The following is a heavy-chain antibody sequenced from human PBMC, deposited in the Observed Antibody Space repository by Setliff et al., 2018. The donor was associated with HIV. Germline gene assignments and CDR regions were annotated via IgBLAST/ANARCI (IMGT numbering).Heavy chain of an antibody. CDR1: DSGTYY. Sequence: PSETLSLTCTVSDSGTYYWSWIRQPAGKGLEWIGRVSSRGDTNYNPSLKSRVVISVDPSKNQFSLKLSSVTAADTAVYYCARQGGYSGYGFYYYYYYMDVWGKGTTVTVS. D-gene: IGHD5-12*01. J-gene: IGHJ6*03. CDR3: ARQGGYSGYGFYYYYYYMDV. CDR2: VSSRGDT. V-gene: IGHV4-61*02.